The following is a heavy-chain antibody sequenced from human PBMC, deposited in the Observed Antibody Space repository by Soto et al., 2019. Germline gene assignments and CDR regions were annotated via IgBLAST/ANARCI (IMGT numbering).Heavy chain of an antibody. CDR1: GYTFTSYG. CDR2: ISAYNGNT. Sequence: ASVKVSCKASGYTFTSYGISWVRQAPGQGLEWMGWISAYNGNTNYAQKLQGRVTMTTDTSTSTAYMELRSLRSDDTAVYYCASVRELRGRAYYFYYGMDVWGQGTTVTVAS. D-gene: IGHD1-26*01. CDR3: ASVRELRGRAYYFYYGMDV. J-gene: IGHJ6*02. V-gene: IGHV1-18*04.